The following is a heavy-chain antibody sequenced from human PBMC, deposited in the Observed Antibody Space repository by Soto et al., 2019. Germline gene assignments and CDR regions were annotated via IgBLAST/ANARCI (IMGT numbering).Heavy chain of an antibody. Sequence: PSETLSLTCAVSGGSISSSNWWSWVRQPPGKGLEWIGEIYHSGSTNYNPSLKSRVTISVDKSKNQFSLKLSSVTAADTAVYYCARVLRDDILTGYFQPTNWFDPWGQGTLVTVSS. D-gene: IGHD3-9*01. CDR1: GGSISSSNW. V-gene: IGHV4-4*02. J-gene: IGHJ5*02. CDR3: ARVLRDDILTGYFQPTNWFDP. CDR2: IYHSGST.